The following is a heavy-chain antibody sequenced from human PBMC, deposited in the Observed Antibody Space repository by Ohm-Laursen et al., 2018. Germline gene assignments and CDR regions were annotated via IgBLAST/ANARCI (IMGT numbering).Heavy chain of an antibody. CDR3: AKVYYCSGGSCYSWELTNGFDI. CDR1: GGSISSSSFS. Sequence: ETLSLTCTVSGGSISSSSFSWGWIRQAPGKGLEWVSGISGSGSRTYYADSVKGRLTISRDNSKNTVHLQMNSLRAEDTAVYYCAKVYYCSGGSCYSWELTNGFDIWGQGTMVTVSS. V-gene: IGHV3-23*01. J-gene: IGHJ3*02. CDR2: ISGSGSRT. D-gene: IGHD2-15*01.